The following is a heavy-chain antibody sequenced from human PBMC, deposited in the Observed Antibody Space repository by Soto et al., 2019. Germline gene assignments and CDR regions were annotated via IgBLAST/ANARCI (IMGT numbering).Heavy chain of an antibody. CDR1: GGSISSGGYY. J-gene: IGHJ4*02. Sequence: SETLSLTCTVSGGSISSGGYYWSWIRQHPGKGLEWIGYIYYSGSTYYNPSLKSRVTISVDTSKNQFSLKLSSVTAADTAVYYCAGAGGWRQYYDSSGYYMGDYWGQGTLVTVSS. CDR3: AGAGGWRQYYDSSGYYMGDY. V-gene: IGHV4-31*03. D-gene: IGHD3-22*01. CDR2: IYYSGST.